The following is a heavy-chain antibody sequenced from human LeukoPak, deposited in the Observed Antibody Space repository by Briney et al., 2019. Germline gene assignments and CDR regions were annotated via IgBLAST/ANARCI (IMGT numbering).Heavy chain of an antibody. Sequence: GASVKVSCKASGGTFSSYAISWVRQAPGQGLEWMGGIIPIFGTANYAQKFQGRVTITTDESTSTAYMELSSLRSEDTAVYYCARDLYCSSTSCPYRRSDPWGQGTLVTVSS. CDR2: IIPIFGTA. J-gene: IGHJ5*02. CDR1: GGTFSSYA. D-gene: IGHD2-2*01. CDR3: ARDLYCSSTSCPYRRSDP. V-gene: IGHV1-69*05.